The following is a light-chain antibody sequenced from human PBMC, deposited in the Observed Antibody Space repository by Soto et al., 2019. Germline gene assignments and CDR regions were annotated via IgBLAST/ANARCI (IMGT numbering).Light chain of an antibody. Sequence: QSVLTQPRSVSGSPGQSVTISCAGTSSDVGGYNYVSWYQQHPGKAPKLMIYDVNERPSGVPDRFSGSKSGNTASLTISGLQSDDEADYYCCSYAGSYTWVFGGGTKVTVL. V-gene: IGLV2-11*01. CDR3: CSYAGSYTWV. CDR2: DVN. J-gene: IGLJ3*02. CDR1: SSDVGGYNY.